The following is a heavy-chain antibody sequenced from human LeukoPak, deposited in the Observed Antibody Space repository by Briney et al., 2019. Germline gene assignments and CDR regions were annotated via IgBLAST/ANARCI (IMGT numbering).Heavy chain of an antibody. Sequence: PGVSARLSCGPGTHIPQRYATLGAPQAPGKGLECVSTISSSGGSTYYADSVKGRFTIHRDNSKNTLYLQKNSLKAEDTAVYYCAKDSKIPQQPLDYGGQGTLVTVSS. CDR1: THIPQRYA. V-gene: IGHV3-23*01. CDR2: ISSSGGST. CDR3: AKDSKIPQQPLDY. D-gene: IGHD6-13*01. J-gene: IGHJ4*02.